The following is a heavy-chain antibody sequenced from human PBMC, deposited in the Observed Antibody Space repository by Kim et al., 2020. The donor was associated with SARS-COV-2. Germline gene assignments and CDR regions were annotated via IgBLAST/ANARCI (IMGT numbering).Heavy chain of an antibody. D-gene: IGHD5-12*01. Sequence: SVKVSCKASGGTFSSYAISWVRQAPGQGLEWMGGIIPIFGTANYAQKFQGRVTITADESTSTAYMELSSLRSEDTAVYYCARAGYSGYDDGYFDYWGQGTLVTVSS. CDR3: ARAGYSGYDDGYFDY. CDR1: GGTFSSYA. V-gene: IGHV1-69*13. CDR2: IIPIFGTA. J-gene: IGHJ4*02.